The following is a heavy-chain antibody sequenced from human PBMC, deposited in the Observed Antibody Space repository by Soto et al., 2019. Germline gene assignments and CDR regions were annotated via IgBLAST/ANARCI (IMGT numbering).Heavy chain of an antibody. V-gene: IGHV3-48*02. CDR1: GFTFSTYS. CDR3: ARDLTFPATRRGMDV. J-gene: IGHJ6*02. CDR2: ISSPSSSI. Sequence: GGSLRLSCAASGFTFSTYSMNWVRQAPGKGLEWVSYISSPSSSIYYADSIKGRFTISRDNAKNSLYLQMNSLRDGDTAVYYCARDLTFPATRRGMDVWGQGTTVTVSS.